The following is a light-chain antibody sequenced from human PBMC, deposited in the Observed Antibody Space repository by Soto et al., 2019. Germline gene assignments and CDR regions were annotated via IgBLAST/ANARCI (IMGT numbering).Light chain of an antibody. J-gene: IGKJ5*01. Sequence: EIVLTQSPATLSLSRWERATLSCRASQSVSSYLAWYQQKPGQAPRLIIYDASNRATGIPARFSGSGSGTDFTLTISSLEPEDFAFYYCQQRSNWHSVTFGQGTRLEIK. CDR1: QSVSSY. CDR3: QQRSNWHSVT. CDR2: DAS. V-gene: IGKV3-11*01.